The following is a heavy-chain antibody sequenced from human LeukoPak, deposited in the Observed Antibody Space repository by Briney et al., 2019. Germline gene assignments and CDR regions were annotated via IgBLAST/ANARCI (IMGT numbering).Heavy chain of an antibody. V-gene: IGHV4-34*01. CDR3: ARGPGEYSSSLRQESYYMDV. Sequence: SETLSLTCAVYGGSFSGYYWSWIRQPPGKGLEWIGEINHSGSTNYNPSLKSRVTISVDTSKNQFSLKLSSVTAADTAVYYCARGPGEYSSSLRQESYYMDVWGKGTTVTVSS. CDR1: GGSFSGYY. J-gene: IGHJ6*03. D-gene: IGHD6-6*01. CDR2: INHSGST.